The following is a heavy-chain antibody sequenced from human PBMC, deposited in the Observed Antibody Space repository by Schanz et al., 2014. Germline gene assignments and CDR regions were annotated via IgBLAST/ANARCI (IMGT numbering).Heavy chain of an antibody. CDR1: GFTFSTYW. Sequence: EVQLVESGGGLVQPGGSLRLSCAASGFTFSTYWMHWVRQAPGKGLVWVSNINSDGTNTSYADSVKGRFTISRDNAENTLYQQMNRQSVADKAVYCCAMGGNQLHHWGQGTLVTVSS. CDR3: AMGGNQLHH. V-gene: IGHV3-74*02. J-gene: IGHJ5*02. D-gene: IGHD3-16*01. CDR2: INSDGTNT.